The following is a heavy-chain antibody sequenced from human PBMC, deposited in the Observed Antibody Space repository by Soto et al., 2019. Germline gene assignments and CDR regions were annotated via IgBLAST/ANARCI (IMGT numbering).Heavy chain of an antibody. Sequence: QVQLQESGPGLVKPSQTLSLTCTVSGGSIKRGGYCWSWIRKHPGKGLDWIGCISYGGSTSYNPSLKSRVTISVDTSKNQFSLKLTSVTAADTAVYYCSRGILVWGQGALITVSS. J-gene: IGHJ4*02. CDR3: SRGILV. D-gene: IGHD5-18*01. V-gene: IGHV4-31*03. CDR1: GGSIKRGGYC. CDR2: ISYGGST.